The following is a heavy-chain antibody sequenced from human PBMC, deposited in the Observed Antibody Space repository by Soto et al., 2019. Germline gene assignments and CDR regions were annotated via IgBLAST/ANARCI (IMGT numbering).Heavy chain of an antibody. J-gene: IGHJ5*02. CDR1: GFTFRRFT. D-gene: IGHD6-13*01. V-gene: IGHV3-21*01. CDR2: ISSNSAYI. Sequence: GGSRRRSCAASGFTFRRFTMNWVRQAPGKGLEWVSTISSNSAYIYYTDALRGRFTISRDNAKNSLHLQMNSLRAEDTAVYYCTRDASRDSSARGWFDPWGPGTLVTVSS. CDR3: TRDASRDSSARGWFDP.